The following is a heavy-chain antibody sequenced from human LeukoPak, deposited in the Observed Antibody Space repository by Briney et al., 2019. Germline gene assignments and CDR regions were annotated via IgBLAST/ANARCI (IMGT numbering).Heavy chain of an antibody. Sequence: ASVHVSCKASGYSFTGYYIHWVRQAPGQGLEWMGRINPNSGGTNYAQKFQVRLTMTRDTSISTAYMELSRLTSDDTAVYFCARDLEALAAIDYWGQRTLVTVSS. CDR3: ARDLEALAAIDY. D-gene: IGHD2-15*01. CDR1: GYSFTGYY. V-gene: IGHV1-2*06. J-gene: IGHJ4*02. CDR2: INPNSGGT.